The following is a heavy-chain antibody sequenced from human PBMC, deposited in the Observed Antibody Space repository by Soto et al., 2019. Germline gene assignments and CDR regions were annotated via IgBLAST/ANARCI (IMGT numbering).Heavy chain of an antibody. CDR3: ARTPETRDWLDP. Sequence: QVPLQQSGPGLVRPSETLSLSCSVSGASVSSNYWSWVRQPPAKGLEWIGYIYYIGAYNYNPSLKSRVTISVDTSKNQFSLKLTSVTAADTAVYYCARTPETRDWLDPWGQGTLVTVSS. D-gene: IGHD1-7*01. CDR2: IYYIGAY. CDR1: GASVSSNY. V-gene: IGHV4-59*02. J-gene: IGHJ5*02.